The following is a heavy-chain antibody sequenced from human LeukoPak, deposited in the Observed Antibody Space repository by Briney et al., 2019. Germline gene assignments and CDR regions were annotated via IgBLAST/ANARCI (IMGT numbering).Heavy chain of an antibody. CDR2: IYYSGNT. V-gene: IGHV4-39*01. Sequence: PSETLSLTCTVSGGSISSSTYYWGWIRQPPGKGLEWIGNIYYSGNTFYNPSLKSRVTISVDTSKNQFSLKLSSVTAADTTVYYCARQSDILTGYPIDFWGQGNLVTVSS. CDR3: ARQSDILTGYPIDF. CDR1: GGSISSSTYY. D-gene: IGHD3-9*01. J-gene: IGHJ4*02.